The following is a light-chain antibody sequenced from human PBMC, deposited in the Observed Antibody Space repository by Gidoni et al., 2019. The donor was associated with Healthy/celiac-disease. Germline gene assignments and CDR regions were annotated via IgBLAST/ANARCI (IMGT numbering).Light chain of an antibody. CDR1: QRVSSSY. J-gene: IGKJ2*01. CDR3: QQYGSSPHT. Sequence: EIVLPQSPGTLSLSPGERATLSCRASQRVSSSYLAWYQQKPGQAPRLLIYGASSRATGIPDRFSGSGSGTDFTLTISRLEPEDFAVYYCQQYGSSPHTFGQGTKLEIK. CDR2: GAS. V-gene: IGKV3-20*01.